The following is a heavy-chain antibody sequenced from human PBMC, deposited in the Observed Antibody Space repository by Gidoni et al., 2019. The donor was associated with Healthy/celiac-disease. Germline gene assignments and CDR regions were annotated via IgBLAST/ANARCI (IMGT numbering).Heavy chain of an antibody. CDR1: GGSFSDYY. D-gene: IGHD4-17*01. Sequence: QVQLQQWGAGLLKPSETLSLTCAVYGGSFSDYYGSWIRQPPGKGLELIGEINHSGSTNYNPSLKSRVTISLDTSKNQFSLKLSSVTAADTAVYYCARGGDYGDYAYFDYWGQGTLVTVSS. CDR2: INHSGST. CDR3: ARGGDYGDYAYFDY. J-gene: IGHJ4*02. V-gene: IGHV4-34*01.